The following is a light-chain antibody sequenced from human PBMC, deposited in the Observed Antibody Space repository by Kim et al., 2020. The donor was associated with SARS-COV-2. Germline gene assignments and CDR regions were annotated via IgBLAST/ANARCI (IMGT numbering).Light chain of an antibody. Sequence: ASVGERVNSTGRESKNIDNFLNGFQQKPGKATTLLTYAAARLESGVPSRFSESGSGTDFTLTISSLKTEDFATFYGQKTYNNPPTFGPGNKVDIK. J-gene: IGKJ1*01. CDR1: KNIDNF. CDR3: QKTYNNPPT. CDR2: AAA. V-gene: IGKV1-39*01.